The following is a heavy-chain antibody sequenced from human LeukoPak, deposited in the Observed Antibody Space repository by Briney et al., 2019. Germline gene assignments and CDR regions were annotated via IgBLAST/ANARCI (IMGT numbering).Heavy chain of an antibody. J-gene: IGHJ5*02. D-gene: IGHD1-14*01. CDR1: GGSISGYY. CDR3: ARASPTTNKGAYGWFDP. Sequence: SETLSLTCTVSGGSISGYYWSWIRQPAGKGLEWIGRIYTSGSTNYNPSLKSRVTMSVDASKNQFSLKLSSVTAADTAVYYCARASPTTNKGAYGWFDPWGQGTLVTVSS. CDR2: IYTSGST. V-gene: IGHV4-4*07.